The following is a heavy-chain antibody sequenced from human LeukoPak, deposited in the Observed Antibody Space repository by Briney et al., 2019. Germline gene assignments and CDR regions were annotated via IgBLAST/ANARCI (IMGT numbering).Heavy chain of an antibody. Sequence: PGGSLRLSCAASGFSFSSYGMHWVRQAPGKGLECVALTLYDGSNKYYGDSVKGRFTISRDNSKNTLYLQMNSLRAQDTAVYYCARDSSGWLDYWGQGTLVTVSA. CDR3: ARDSSGWLDY. CDR1: GFSFSSYG. D-gene: IGHD6-19*01. V-gene: IGHV3-30*03. J-gene: IGHJ4*02. CDR2: TLYDGSNK.